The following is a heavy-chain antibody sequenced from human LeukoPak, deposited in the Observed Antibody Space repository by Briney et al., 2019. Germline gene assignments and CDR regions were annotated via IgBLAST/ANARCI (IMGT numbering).Heavy chain of an antibody. CDR2: INHSGST. J-gene: IGHJ3*02. Sequence: SETLSLTCAVYGGSFSGYYWSWTRQPPGKGLEWIGEINHSGSTNYNPSLKSRVTISVDTSKNQFSLKLSSVTAADTAVYYCARLRLGSYYLFDIWGQGTMVTVSS. CDR3: ARLRLGSYYLFDI. V-gene: IGHV4-34*01. D-gene: IGHD1-26*01. CDR1: GGSFSGYY.